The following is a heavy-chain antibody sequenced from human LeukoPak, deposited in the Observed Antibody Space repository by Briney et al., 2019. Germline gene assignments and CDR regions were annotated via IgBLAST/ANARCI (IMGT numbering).Heavy chain of an antibody. CDR2: IIPIFGTA. CDR1: GGTFSSYA. J-gene: IGHJ4*02. Sequence: ASVKVSCKASGGTFSSYAISWVRQAPGQGLECIGGIIPIFGTANYAQKFQGRVTITTDESTSTAYMELSSLRSEDTAVYYCARGVVVVPAAFGGYYFDYWGQGTLVTVSS. V-gene: IGHV1-69*05. CDR3: ARGVVVVPAAFGGYYFDY. D-gene: IGHD2-2*01.